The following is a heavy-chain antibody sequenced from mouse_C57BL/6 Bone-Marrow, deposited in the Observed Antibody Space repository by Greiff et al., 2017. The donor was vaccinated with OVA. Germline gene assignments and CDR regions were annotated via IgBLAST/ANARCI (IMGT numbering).Heavy chain of an antibody. CDR2: IDPANGNT. J-gene: IGHJ4*01. CDR1: GFNIKNTY. D-gene: IGHD1-1*01. Sequence: VHVKQSVAELVRPGASVKLSCTASGFNIKNTYMHWVKQRPEQGLEWIGRIDPANGNTKYAPKFQGKATITADTSSNTAYLQLSSLTSEDTAIYYCARDSYGSSDAMDYWGQGTSVTVSS. V-gene: IGHV14-3*01. CDR3: ARDSYGSSDAMDY.